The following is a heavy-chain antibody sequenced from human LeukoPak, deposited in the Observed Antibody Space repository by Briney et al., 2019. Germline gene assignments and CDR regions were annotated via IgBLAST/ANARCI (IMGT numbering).Heavy chain of an antibody. CDR2: INAGSGNT. D-gene: IGHD3-3*01. V-gene: IGHV1-3*01. CDR3: ARDSTIFGVVIGYFDY. Sequence: ASVKVSCKASGYTFTSYAMHWVRQAPGQRLEWMGWINAGSGNTKYSQKFQGRVTITRDTSASTAYMELSSLRSEDTAVYYCARDSTIFGVVIGYFDYWGQGTLVTVSS. J-gene: IGHJ4*02. CDR1: GYTFTSYA.